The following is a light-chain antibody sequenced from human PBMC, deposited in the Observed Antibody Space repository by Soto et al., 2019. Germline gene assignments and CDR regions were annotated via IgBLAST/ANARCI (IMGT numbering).Light chain of an antibody. V-gene: IGLV3-21*02. CDR2: DDN. CDR3: QVWDSGTDHAV. J-gene: IGLJ2*01. Sequence: SYELTQPPSVSAAPGQSARITCGGNNIGSQSVHWYQQKPGQAPVLVVYDDNDRPSGIPERFSGSKSGNTATLSITRVGAGDEADYYCQVWDSGTDHAVFGGGTKLTVL. CDR1: NIGSQS.